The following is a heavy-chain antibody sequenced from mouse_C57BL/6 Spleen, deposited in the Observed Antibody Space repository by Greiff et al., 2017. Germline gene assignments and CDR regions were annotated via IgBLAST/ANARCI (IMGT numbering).Heavy chain of an antibody. CDR1: GYAFSSSW. V-gene: IGHV1-82*01. CDR2: IYPGDGHT. CDR3: ARGWCPHWYFDV. J-gene: IGHJ1*03. D-gene: IGHD1-1*02. Sequence: VQLQQSGPELVKPGASVTISCKASGYAFSSSWMNWVKQRPGTGLEWIGRIYPGDGHTNYNATFKGKATLTADKSSSTAYMQRSSLSSEDSAVSFCARGWCPHWYFDVWGTGTTVTVSS.